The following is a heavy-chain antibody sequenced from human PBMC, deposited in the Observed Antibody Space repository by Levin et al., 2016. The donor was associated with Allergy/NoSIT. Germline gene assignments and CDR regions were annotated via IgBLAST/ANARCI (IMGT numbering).Heavy chain of an antibody. CDR2: IYYSGST. D-gene: IGHD1-26*01. CDR3: ARHGLRGTYNLVDFDY. V-gene: IGHV4-39*01. CDR1: GGSISSSIYY. J-gene: IGHJ4*02. Sequence: SETLSLTCTVSGGSISSSIYYWGWIRQPPGKGLEWIGSIYYSGSTYYNPSLKSRVTISVDTSKNQFSLKLASVTAADTAVYYCARHGLRGTYNLVDFDYWGQGTLVTVSS.